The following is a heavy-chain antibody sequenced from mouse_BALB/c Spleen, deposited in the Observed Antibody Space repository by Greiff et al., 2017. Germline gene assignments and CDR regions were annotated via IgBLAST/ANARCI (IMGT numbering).Heavy chain of an antibody. CDR2: INSNGGST. CDR1: GFTFSSYG. CDR3: ARYYRYEGWYFDV. V-gene: IGHV5-6-3*01. D-gene: IGHD2-14*01. J-gene: IGHJ1*01. Sequence: DVQLVESGGGLVQPGGSLKLSCAASGFTFSSYGMSWVRQTPDKRLELVATINSNGGSTYYPDSVKGRFTISRDNAKNTLYLQMSSLKSEDTAMYYCARYYRYEGWYFDVWGAGTTVTVSS.